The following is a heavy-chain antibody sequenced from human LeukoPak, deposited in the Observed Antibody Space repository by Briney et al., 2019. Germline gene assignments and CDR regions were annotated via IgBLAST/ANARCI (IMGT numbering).Heavy chain of an antibody. CDR1: GFTFNNYW. CDR3: ARAGQGFDS. Sequence: GGSLRLSCAASGFTFNNYWMHWVRQGPGKGLAWVSRINGDGTITSYADFVKGQFTISRDNAKNTVYLQMHGLRVEDTAVYYCARAGQGFDSWGQGTLVTVSS. V-gene: IGHV3-74*01. CDR2: INGDGTIT. J-gene: IGHJ4*02.